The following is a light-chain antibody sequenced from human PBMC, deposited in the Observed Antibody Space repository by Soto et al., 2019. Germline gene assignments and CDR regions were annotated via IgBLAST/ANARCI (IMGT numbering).Light chain of an antibody. CDR2: DVS. CDR3: ISYTSSSTLGV. CDR1: SSDVGGYNY. J-gene: IGLJ1*01. V-gene: IGLV2-14*01. Sequence: QSALTQLAYVSGSPGQSITISCTGTSSDVGGYNYVSWYQQHPGKAPKLMIYDVSNRPSGVSNRFSGSKSGNTASLTISGFQAEDEADYYCISYTSSSTLGVFGTGTKVTVL.